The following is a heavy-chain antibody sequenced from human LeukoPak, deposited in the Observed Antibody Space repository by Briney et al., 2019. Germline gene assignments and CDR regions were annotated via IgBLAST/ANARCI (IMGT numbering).Heavy chain of an antibody. CDR2: IFHSGST. J-gene: IGHJ4*02. D-gene: IGHD3-10*01. Sequence: PSETLSLTCAVPGYSISSGYYWGWIRQPPGKGLAWIGSIFHSGSTYYNPSLRSRVTISVDTSKNQFSLKLSSVTAADTAVYYCAKQTSYYSGSGSYSPGYHFDYWGQGTLVTVSS. CDR3: AKQTSYYSGSGSYSPGYHFDY. CDR1: GYSISSGYY. V-gene: IGHV4-38-2*01.